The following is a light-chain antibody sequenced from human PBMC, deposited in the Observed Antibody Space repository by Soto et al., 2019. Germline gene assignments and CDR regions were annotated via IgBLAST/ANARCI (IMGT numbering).Light chain of an antibody. V-gene: IGKV1-39*01. Sequence: DIQMTQSPSSLSAPVGDRVTVTCRASQRISTYLNWYYHNPGKAPKPLIYPASTLQSGVPSSFSGSGSGTDFTLTISCLXXXXXATYYCQQYYSYPRTFGQGTKVDIK. CDR1: QRISTY. J-gene: IGKJ1*01. CDR2: PAS. CDR3: QQYYSYPRT.